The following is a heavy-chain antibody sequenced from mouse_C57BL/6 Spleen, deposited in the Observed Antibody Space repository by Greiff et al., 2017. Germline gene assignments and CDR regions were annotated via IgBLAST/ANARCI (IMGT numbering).Heavy chain of an antibody. D-gene: IGHD4-1*01. Sequence: VQLQESGAELVKPGASVKISCKASGYAFSTYWMNWVKQRPGKGLEWIGQFYPGNGDTKYNGKFKGKATLTADKSSSTAYLQLCSLDSEDSAVYSCARTGAGAMDYWGQGTSVTVSS. CDR3: ARTGAGAMDY. CDR2: FYPGNGDT. J-gene: IGHJ4*01. CDR1: GYAFSTYW. V-gene: IGHV1-80*01.